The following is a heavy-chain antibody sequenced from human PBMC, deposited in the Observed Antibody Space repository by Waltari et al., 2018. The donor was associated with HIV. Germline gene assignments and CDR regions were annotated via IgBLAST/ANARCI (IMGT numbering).Heavy chain of an antibody. V-gene: IGHV3-23*01. D-gene: IGHD6-19*01. CDR2: ISGSGGRT. J-gene: IGHJ6*02. CDR3: AKSIAVAGPQFFYGMDV. Sequence: EVQLLESGGGLVQRGGSLRLSCAGSGFTFSNYAMSWVRQTPGKGLEWGSVISGSGGRTYSADSVKGRFTISRDNSKNTLYLQMNSLRAEDTAVYYCAKSIAVAGPQFFYGMDVWGHGTTVTVSS. CDR1: GFTFSNYA.